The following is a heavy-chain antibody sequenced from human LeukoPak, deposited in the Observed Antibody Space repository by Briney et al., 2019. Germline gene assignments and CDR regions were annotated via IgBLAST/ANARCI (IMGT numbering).Heavy chain of an antibody. J-gene: IGHJ4*02. V-gene: IGHV4-34*01. CDR3: ARHPRITMVRGGSGIDY. Sequence: SETLSLTCAVYGGSFSGYYWSWIRQPPGKGLEWIGEINHSGSTNYNPSLKSRVTISVDTSKNQFSLKLSSVTAADTAVYYCARHPRITMVRGGSGIDYWGQGTLVTVSS. CDR2: INHSGST. CDR1: GGSFSGYY. D-gene: IGHD3-10*01.